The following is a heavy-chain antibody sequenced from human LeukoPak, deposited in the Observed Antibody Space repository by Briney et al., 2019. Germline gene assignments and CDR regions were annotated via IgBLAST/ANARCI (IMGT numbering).Heavy chain of an antibody. V-gene: IGHV3-23*01. CDR3: AREGLGAAVGIFDY. D-gene: IGHD6-13*01. CDR2: ISGSGDSI. J-gene: IGHJ4*01. CDR1: GFTFSSYA. Sequence: GGSLRLSCAASGFTFSSYAMSCVRQAPGKGLAWVSIISGSGDSIDYTESVKGRFTLSRDNSKTTVSLQMNSLRAEDTAVYYCAREGLGAAVGIFDYWGQGTLVTVSS.